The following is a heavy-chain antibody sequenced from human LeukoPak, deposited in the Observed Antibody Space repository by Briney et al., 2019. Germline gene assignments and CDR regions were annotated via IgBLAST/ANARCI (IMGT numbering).Heavy chain of an antibody. CDR3: AREPRDIVVVPAALGNWFDP. J-gene: IGHJ5*02. CDR2: IIPIFGTA. V-gene: IGHV1-69*15. CDR1: GGTFSSYA. D-gene: IGHD2-2*01. Sequence: SVKVSCKAPGGTFSSYAISWVRQAPGQGLEWMGRIIPIFGTANYAQKFQGRDTITADESTSTAYMELSSLRSEDTAVYYCAREPRDIVVVPAALGNWFDPWGQGTPVTVSS.